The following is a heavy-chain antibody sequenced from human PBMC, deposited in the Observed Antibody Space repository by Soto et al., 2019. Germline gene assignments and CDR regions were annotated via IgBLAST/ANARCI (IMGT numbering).Heavy chain of an antibody. J-gene: IGHJ4*02. CDR2: ISYDGSNK. CDR3: ARGPHYYDSSCYLFDY. CDR1: GFTFRSYA. D-gene: IGHD3-22*01. V-gene: IGHV3-30-3*01. Sequence: GGSLRLSCASSGFTFRSYAMHWVRQAPGKGLEWVAVISYDGSNKYYADSVKGRFTISRDNSKNTLYLQMNSLRAEDTAVYYCARGPHYYDSSCYLFDYWGQGTLVTVSS.